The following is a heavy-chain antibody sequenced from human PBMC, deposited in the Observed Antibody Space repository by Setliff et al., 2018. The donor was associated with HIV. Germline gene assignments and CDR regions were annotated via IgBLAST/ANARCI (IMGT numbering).Heavy chain of an antibody. D-gene: IGHD4-17*01. Sequence: GASVKVSCKASGYTFTSYDINWVRQATGQGLEWMGWMMPSSGNTGYAQKFQGRLTMTEDTSTDTAFMELSGLTSEDTAVYYCATRGDLLGRRASTVTVYYYYLDVWGNGTTVTVSS. J-gene: IGHJ6*03. CDR2: MMPSSGNT. CDR3: ATRGDLLGRRASTVTVYYYYLDV. V-gene: IGHV1-8*02. CDR1: GYTFTSYD.